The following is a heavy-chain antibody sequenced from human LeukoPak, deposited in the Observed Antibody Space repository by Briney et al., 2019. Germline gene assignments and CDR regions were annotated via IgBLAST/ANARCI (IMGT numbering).Heavy chain of an antibody. CDR3: AKDFTYYDYVWGSYRYDAFDI. V-gene: IGHV3-23*01. J-gene: IGHJ3*02. D-gene: IGHD3-16*02. CDR1: GFTLSNNA. CDR2: ISGCGGST. Sequence: GGSLRLSCAASGFTLSNNAMTWVRQAPGKGLEWVSTISGCGGSTYYADSVKGRFTISRDNSKNTLYLQMNSLRAEDTAVYYCAKDFTYYDYVWGSYRYDAFDIWGQGTMVTVSS.